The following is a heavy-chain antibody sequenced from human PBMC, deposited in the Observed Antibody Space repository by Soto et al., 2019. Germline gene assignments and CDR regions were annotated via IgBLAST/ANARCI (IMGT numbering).Heavy chain of an antibody. V-gene: IGHV3-30-3*01. CDR2: ISYDGSNK. D-gene: IGHD6-19*01. Sequence: QVQLVESGGGVVQPGSSLRLSCAASGFTFSSYAMHWVRQAPGKGLAWVAVISYDGSNKYYADSVKGRFTISRDTSKNTLYLQMNSLRAEDTAVYYWARAPGGWYDYYFDYWGQGTLVTVSS. CDR3: ARAPGGWYDYYFDY. J-gene: IGHJ4*02. CDR1: GFTFSSYA.